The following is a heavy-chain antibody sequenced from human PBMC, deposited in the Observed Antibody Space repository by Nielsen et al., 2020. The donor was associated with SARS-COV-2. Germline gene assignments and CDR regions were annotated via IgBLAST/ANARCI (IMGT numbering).Heavy chain of an antibody. CDR1: GSTFEDYT. D-gene: IGHD1-14*01. V-gene: IGHV3-43*01. J-gene: IGHJ6*02. Sequence: GESLKISCAASGSTFEDYTMHWVRQTPGKGLEWISLISWDGGSTYYADSVKGRFTISRDNSKNSLFLQMNSLRTEDTALYFCAKDRSYGTTLPPRYYYYYGLDVWGQGTTVTVSS. CDR3: AKDRSYGTTLPPRYYYYYGLDV. CDR2: ISWDGGST.